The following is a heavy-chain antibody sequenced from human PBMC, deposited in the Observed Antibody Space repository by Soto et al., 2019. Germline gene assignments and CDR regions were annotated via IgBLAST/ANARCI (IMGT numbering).Heavy chain of an antibody. Sequence: SETLCLTCTVSGGSISSSGYYWSWIRQHPGKGLEWIGYIFYSGSAYYNPSLRSRVSISVDTSKNQFSLKLSSVTAADTAVYYCARGGGTIFGVFIINYYGMDVWGQGTTVTVSS. CDR1: GGSISSSGYY. J-gene: IGHJ6*02. D-gene: IGHD3-3*01. V-gene: IGHV4-31*03. CDR2: IFYSGSA. CDR3: ARGGGTIFGVFIINYYGMDV.